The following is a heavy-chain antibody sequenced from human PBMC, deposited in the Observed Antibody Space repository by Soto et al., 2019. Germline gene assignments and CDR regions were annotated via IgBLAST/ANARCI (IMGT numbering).Heavy chain of an antibody. CDR3: ARDRYGDYRTSYYGMDV. V-gene: IGHV4-4*02. D-gene: IGHD4-17*01. CDR1: GGFLSSSNW. CDR2: IYHSGST. Sequence: ASETLSLTRAVSGGFLSSSNWLGWVRQPPGKGLEWIGEIYHSGSTNYNPSLKSRVTISVDKSKNQFSLKLSSVTAADTAVYYCARDRYGDYRTSYYGMDVWGQGTMVTVSS. J-gene: IGHJ6*02.